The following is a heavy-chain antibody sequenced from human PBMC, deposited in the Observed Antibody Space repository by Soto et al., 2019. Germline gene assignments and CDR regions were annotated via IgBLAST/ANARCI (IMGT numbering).Heavy chain of an antibody. CDR1: GFTFSSYD. V-gene: IGHV3-13*04. D-gene: IGHD3-10*01. J-gene: IGHJ6*02. Sequence: GGSLRLSCAASGFTFSSYDMHWVRQATGKGLEWVSAIGTAGDTYYPGSVKGRFTISRENAKNSLYLQMNSLRAGDTAVYYCARELSNYGSGPNYYGMDVWGQGTTVTVSS. CDR2: IGTAGDT. CDR3: ARELSNYGSGPNYYGMDV.